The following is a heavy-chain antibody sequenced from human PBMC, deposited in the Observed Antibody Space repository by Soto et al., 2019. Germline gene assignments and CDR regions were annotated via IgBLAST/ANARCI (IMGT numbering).Heavy chain of an antibody. CDR3: ARTYGDYRFDY. CDR1: GGSISSSSYY. Sequence: QLQLQESGPGLVKPSETLSLTCTVSGGSISSSSYYWGWIRQPPGKGLEWIGSIYYSGSTYYNPSLKSRVTISVDTSKNQFSLKLSSVTAADTAVYYCARTYGDYRFDYWGQGTLVTVSS. V-gene: IGHV4-39*01. J-gene: IGHJ4*02. D-gene: IGHD4-17*01. CDR2: IYYSGST.